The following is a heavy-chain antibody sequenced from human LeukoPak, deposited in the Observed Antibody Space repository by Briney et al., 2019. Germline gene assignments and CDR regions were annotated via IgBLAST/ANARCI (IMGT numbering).Heavy chain of an antibody. V-gene: IGHV3-23*01. Sequence: PGGSLRLSCAASGFTFSSYAMSWVRQAPGKGLEWVSAIIGSGATTYYADSVKGRLTISRDNSKNTLYLQMHSLRTEDTAVYYCAKGNSGYDLAIDYWGQGTLVTVSS. CDR3: AKGNSGYDLAIDY. D-gene: IGHD5-12*01. CDR2: IIGSGATT. CDR1: GFTFSSYA. J-gene: IGHJ4*02.